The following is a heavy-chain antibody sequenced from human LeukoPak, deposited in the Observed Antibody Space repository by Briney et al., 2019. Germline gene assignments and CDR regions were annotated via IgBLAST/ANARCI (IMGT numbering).Heavy chain of an antibody. D-gene: IGHD5-18*01. V-gene: IGHV3-53*01. J-gene: IGHJ4*02. CDR3: ARVPGAAMVSASYYFDY. CDR2: IYSGGST. CDR1: GFTVSSNY. Sequence: GGSLRLSCAASGFTVSSNYMSWVRQAPGKGLEWVSVIYSGGSTYYADSVKGRFTISRDNSKNTLYLQMNSLRAEDTAVYYCARVPGAAMVSASYYFDYWGQGTLVTVSS.